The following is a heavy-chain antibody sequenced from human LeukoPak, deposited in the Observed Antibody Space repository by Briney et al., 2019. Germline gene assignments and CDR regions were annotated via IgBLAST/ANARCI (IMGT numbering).Heavy chain of an antibody. V-gene: IGHV5-51*01. Sequence: GESLKISCKGSGYSFSSYWIAWVRQMPGKGLEWMGIIYPGDSDTRYSPSFEGQVTISADKSISTAYLRWSSLKASDTAMYYCARRRGEVDDVWGQGTLVIVSS. J-gene: IGHJ4*02. D-gene: IGHD5-24*01. CDR1: GYSFSSYW. CDR2: IYPGDSDT. CDR3: ARRRGEVDDV.